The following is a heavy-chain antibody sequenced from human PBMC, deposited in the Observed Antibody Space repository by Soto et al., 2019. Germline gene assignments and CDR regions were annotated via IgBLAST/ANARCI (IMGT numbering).Heavy chain of an antibody. Sequence: GASVKVSCKASSYTFTNYGISWVRQAPGQGPEWMGWISAHNGNTNYAQKFQGRVTLTRDTSTSTAYMEMRSLRSDDTAVYYCARDLQLPMAYYGMDVWGQGTTVTVSS. CDR2: ISAHNGNT. D-gene: IGHD2-21*01. CDR1: SYTFTNYG. V-gene: IGHV1-18*04. J-gene: IGHJ6*02. CDR3: ARDLQLPMAYYGMDV.